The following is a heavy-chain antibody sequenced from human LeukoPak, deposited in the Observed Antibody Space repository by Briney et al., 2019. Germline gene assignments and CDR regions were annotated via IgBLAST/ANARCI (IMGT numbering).Heavy chain of an antibody. V-gene: IGHV1-2*02. CDR3: ARVYREQWLVSPPYYFDY. CDR1: GYTFTAYY. CDR2: INPNTGGA. Sequence: GASVKVSCKASGYTFTAYYMHWVRQAPGQGLEWMGWINPNTGGANYAPKFQDRVTMTRDTSISTAYMELSRLRSDDTAVYYCARVYREQWLVSPPYYFDYWGQGTLVTVSS. D-gene: IGHD6-19*01. J-gene: IGHJ4*02.